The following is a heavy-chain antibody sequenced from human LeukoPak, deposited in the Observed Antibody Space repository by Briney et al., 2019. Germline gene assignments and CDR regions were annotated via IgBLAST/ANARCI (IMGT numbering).Heavy chain of an antibody. J-gene: IGHJ4*02. V-gene: IGHV3-30*03. Sequence: GGSLRLSCVVSGFTFSSYGFHWVRQAPGKGLEWVAGISYDGSNEFYADSVKGRFTISRDNSKNTLYLQMNSLRAEDTAVYYCARDSRDGYNLDYWGQGTLVTVSS. CDR2: ISYDGSNE. CDR1: GFTFSSYG. CDR3: ARDSRDGYNLDY. D-gene: IGHD5-24*01.